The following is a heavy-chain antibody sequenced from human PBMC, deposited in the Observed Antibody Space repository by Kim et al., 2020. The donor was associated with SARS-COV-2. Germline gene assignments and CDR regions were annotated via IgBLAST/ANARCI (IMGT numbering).Heavy chain of an antibody. D-gene: IGHD4-17*01. V-gene: IGHV3-23*05. CDR1: GFTFSSYA. CDR3: AKGYYGGELYGIHFDY. CDR2: IYSAGIRT. J-gene: IGHJ4*02. Sequence: GGSLRLSCAASGFTFSSYAMTWVRQAPGRGLEWVSAIYSAGIRTHYADSVKGRFTISRDESKNMLYLQMNSLRAEDTAIYYCAKGYYGGELYGIHFDYWGQGTLVTFSS.